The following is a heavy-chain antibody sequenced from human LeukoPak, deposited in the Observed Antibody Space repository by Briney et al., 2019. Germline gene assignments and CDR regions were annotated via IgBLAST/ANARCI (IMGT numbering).Heavy chain of an antibody. CDR2: MNPNSGNT. D-gene: IGHD3-10*01. Sequence: ASVTVSCKASGYTFPSYDINWVRQATGQGLEWMGWMNPNSGNTGYAQKFQGRVTMTTDTSTSPAYMELRSLSSDDTAVYYCARDRMVRGVFRPQGFSDYWGQGNLVTVSS. V-gene: IGHV1-8*01. J-gene: IGHJ4*02. CDR3: ARDRMVRGVFRPQGFSDY. CDR1: GYTFPSYD.